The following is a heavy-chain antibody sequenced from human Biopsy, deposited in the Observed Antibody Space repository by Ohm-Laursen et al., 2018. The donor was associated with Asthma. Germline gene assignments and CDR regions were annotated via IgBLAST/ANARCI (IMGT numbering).Heavy chain of an antibody. J-gene: IGHJ2*01. CDR3: ARAVSTSSYWYFDL. V-gene: IGHV4-39*01. D-gene: IGHD2-2*01. Sequence: SDTLSLTCIVSGDSMTTSASYWGWIRQPPGKGLEWIGSIYYSGRTYYHPSLESRLTISADTSNNQFSLKLTSVTAADTAVYYCARAVSTSSYWYFDLWGRGDLVTVSS. CDR1: GDSMTTSASY. CDR2: IYYSGRT.